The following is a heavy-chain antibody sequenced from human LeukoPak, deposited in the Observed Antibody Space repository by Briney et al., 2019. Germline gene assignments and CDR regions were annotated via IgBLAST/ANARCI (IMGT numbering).Heavy chain of an antibody. J-gene: IGHJ4*02. V-gene: IGHV4-34*01. Sequence: SETLSLTCAVYGGSFSGYYWGWIRQPPGKGLEWIGEINHSGSTNYNPSLKSRVTISVDTSKNQFSLKLSSVTAADTAVYYCARETTGSGSYYDYWGQGTLVTVSS. CDR3: ARETTGSGSYYDY. CDR1: GGSFSGYY. D-gene: IGHD1-26*01. CDR2: INHSGST.